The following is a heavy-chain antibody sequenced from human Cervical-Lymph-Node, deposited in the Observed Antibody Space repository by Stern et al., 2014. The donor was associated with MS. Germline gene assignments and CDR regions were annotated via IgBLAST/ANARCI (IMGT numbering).Heavy chain of an antibody. CDR3: ARDRGDGLFDL. Sequence: EVQLVESGGGLVQPGGSLRLSCAASGFTFSSYDMHWVRQATGKGLEWVSAIGTAGDTYYPGSVKGRFTISRGNAKNSLYLQMNSLRAGDTAVYYCARDRGDGLFDLWGRGTLVTVSS. CDR1: GFTFSSYD. J-gene: IGHJ2*01. D-gene: IGHD5-24*01. V-gene: IGHV3-13*01. CDR2: IGTAGDT.